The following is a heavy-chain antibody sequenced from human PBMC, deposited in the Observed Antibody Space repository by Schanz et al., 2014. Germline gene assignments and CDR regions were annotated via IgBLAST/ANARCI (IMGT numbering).Heavy chain of an antibody. CDR3: ASADYTNYFDY. CDR1: GFKFSIYA. V-gene: IGHV3-30*04. D-gene: IGHD4-4*01. CDR2: ISYDGRSK. J-gene: IGHJ4*02. Sequence: QVQLVDSGGGVVQPGRSLRLSCAASGFKFSIYAMHWVRQAPGKGLEWVAVISYDGRSKDYADSVKGRFTISRDNSKNTVFLQMNSLRGEDTAVYYCASADYTNYFDYWGQGPLVTVSS.